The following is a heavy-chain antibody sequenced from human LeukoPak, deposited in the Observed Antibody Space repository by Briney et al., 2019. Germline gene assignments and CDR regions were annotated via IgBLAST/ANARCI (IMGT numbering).Heavy chain of an antibody. J-gene: IGHJ5*02. CDR2: IYYSGST. CDR3: ARDRAVVVAAFDP. Sequence: PSETLSLTCTVSGGSISSSSYYWGWIRQPPGKGLEWIGSIYYSGSTYYNPSLKSRVTISVDTSKNQFSLKLSSVTAADTAVYYCARDRAVVVAAFDPWGQGTLVTVSS. CDR1: GGSISSSSYY. V-gene: IGHV4-39*07. D-gene: IGHD2-15*01.